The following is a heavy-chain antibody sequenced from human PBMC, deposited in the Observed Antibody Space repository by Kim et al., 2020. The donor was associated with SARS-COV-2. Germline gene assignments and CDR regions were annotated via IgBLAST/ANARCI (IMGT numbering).Heavy chain of an antibody. Sequence: GGSLRLSCAASGFTFSSYGMHWVRQAPGKGLEWVAVISYDGSNKYYADSVKGRFTISRDNSKNTLYLQMNSLRAEDTAVYYCAKDLLALNYYDSSGYNYWGQGTLVTVST. CDR3: AKDLLALNYYDSSGYNY. D-gene: IGHD3-22*01. V-gene: IGHV3-30*18. CDR1: GFTFSSYG. CDR2: ISYDGSNK. J-gene: IGHJ4*02.